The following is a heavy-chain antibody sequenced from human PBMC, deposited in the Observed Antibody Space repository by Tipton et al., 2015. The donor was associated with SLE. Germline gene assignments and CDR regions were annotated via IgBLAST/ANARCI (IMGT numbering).Heavy chain of an antibody. CDR1: GESFSGYY. CDR2: INHSGST. D-gene: IGHD2-21*01. V-gene: IGHV4-34*01. J-gene: IGHJ3*02. CDR3: AGPIRQDGFDI. Sequence: TLSLTCAVYGESFSGYYWSWIRQPPGKGLEWIGEINHSGSTYYNPSLKSRVTISVDMSKNQFFLNLTSVTAADTAMYYCAGPIRQDGFDIWGQGTMVTVSS.